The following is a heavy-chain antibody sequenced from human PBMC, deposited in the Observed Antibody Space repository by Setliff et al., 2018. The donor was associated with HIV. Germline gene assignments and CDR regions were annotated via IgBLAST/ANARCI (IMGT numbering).Heavy chain of an antibody. Sequence: PSETLSLTCSVSGGSISSGGYYWSWIRQHPGKGLEWIGYIYYSGSTYYNLSLKSRVTISVDTSKNQFSLKLSSVTAADTAMYFCARESRNDFWSGYYRTFDIWGQGTMVTV. D-gene: IGHD3-3*01. CDR3: ARESRNDFWSGYYRTFDI. CDR1: GGSISSGGYY. CDR2: IYYSGST. V-gene: IGHV4-31*02. J-gene: IGHJ3*02.